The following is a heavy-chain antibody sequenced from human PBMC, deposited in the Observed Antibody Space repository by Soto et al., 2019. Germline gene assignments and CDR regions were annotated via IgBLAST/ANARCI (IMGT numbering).Heavy chain of an antibody. CDR1: GGSISSSSYY. V-gene: IGHV4-39*01. CDR3: ARGVATITYYGMDV. CDR2: IYYSGST. Sequence: PSETLSLTCTVSGGSISSSSYYWGWIRQPPGKGLEWIGSIYYSGSTYYNPSLKSRVTISVDTSKNQFSLKLSSVTAADTAVYYCARGVATITYYGMDVWGQGTTVTVSS. J-gene: IGHJ6*02. D-gene: IGHD5-12*01.